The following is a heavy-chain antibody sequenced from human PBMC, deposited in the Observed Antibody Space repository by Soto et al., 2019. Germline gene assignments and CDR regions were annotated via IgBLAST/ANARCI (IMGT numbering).Heavy chain of an antibody. D-gene: IGHD2-15*01. J-gene: IGHJ4*02. CDR3: ARAGYCSGGTCFHGNCDY. CDR1: GYTFTTYY. V-gene: IGHV1-46*01. CDR2: INPNGGST. Sequence: QVQLVQSGAEVKRPGASVKVSCKASGYTFTTYYMHWVRQAPGQGLEWLGIINPNGGSTTYAQKFPGRVTMTRDTSTSTVYLELSRRRSEDTAVYDCARAGYCSGGTCFHGNCDYWGQGTLVTVSA.